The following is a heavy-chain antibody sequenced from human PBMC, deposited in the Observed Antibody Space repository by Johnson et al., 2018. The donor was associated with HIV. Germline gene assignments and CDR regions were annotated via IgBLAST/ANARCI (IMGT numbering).Heavy chain of an antibody. Sequence: VQLVESGGGLVQPGGSLRLSCEASGFTFDDYTMHWVRQAPGKGLEWVSLISWDGGSTYYADSVKGRFTISRDNSKNSLYLQMNSLRTEDTALYYCAKGLRRITMIVVAWGQGTMVTVSS. CDR2: ISWDGGST. CDR1: GFTFDDYT. CDR3: AKGLRRITMIVVA. D-gene: IGHD3-22*01. J-gene: IGHJ3*01. V-gene: IGHV3-43*01.